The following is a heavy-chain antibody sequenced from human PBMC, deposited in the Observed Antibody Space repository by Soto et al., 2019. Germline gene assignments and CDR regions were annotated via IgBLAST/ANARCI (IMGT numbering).Heavy chain of an antibody. CDR2: ISYDGSNK. J-gene: IGHJ4*02. CDR3: AKDRFAGPFDY. Sequence: QVQLVESGGGVVQPGRSLRLSCAASGFTFSSYGMHWVRQAPGKGLEWVAVISYDGSNKYYADSVKGRFTISRDNSKNTLYLQMNSLRAEDTAVYYCAKDRFAGPFDYWGQGTLVTVSS. D-gene: IGHD2-21*01. CDR1: GFTFSSYG. V-gene: IGHV3-30*18.